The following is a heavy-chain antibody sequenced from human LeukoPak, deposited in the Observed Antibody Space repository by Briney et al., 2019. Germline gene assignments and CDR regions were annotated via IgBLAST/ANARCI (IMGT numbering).Heavy chain of an antibody. J-gene: IGHJ3*02. CDR3: ARLPKDTAMVTHAFDI. D-gene: IGHD5-18*01. CDR1: GFTFSSYE. V-gene: IGHV4-39*01. Sequence: GSLRLSCAASGFTFSSYEMNWVRQPPGKGLEWIGSIYYSGSTYYNPSLKSRVTISVDTSKNQFSLKLSSVTAADTAVYYCARLPKDTAMVTHAFDIWGQGTMVTVSS. CDR2: IYYSGST.